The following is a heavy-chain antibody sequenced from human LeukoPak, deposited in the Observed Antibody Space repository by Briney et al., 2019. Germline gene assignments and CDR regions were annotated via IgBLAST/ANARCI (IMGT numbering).Heavy chain of an antibody. J-gene: IGHJ6*03. CDR1: GDPFISYA. CDR2: IIPIFGTA. D-gene: IGHD5-24*01. Sequence: ASVKVSCKASGDPFISYAISWVRQAPGQGLEWMGGIIPIFGTAKYAQKFQGRVTITTDESTSTAYMELSSLRSEDTAVYYCARDPKMVYYHYFYMDVWGKGTTVTVSS. CDR3: ARDPKMVYYHYFYMDV. V-gene: IGHV1-69*05.